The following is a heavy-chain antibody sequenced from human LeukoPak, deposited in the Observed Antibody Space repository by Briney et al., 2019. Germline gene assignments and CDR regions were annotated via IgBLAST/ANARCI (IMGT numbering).Heavy chain of an antibody. CDR3: AREDRDGYNYDWFDP. Sequence: ASVKVSCKASGYTFTSYAMNWVRQAPGQGLEWMGWINTNTGNPTYAQGFTGRFVFSLDTSVSTAYLQISSLKAEDTAVYYCAREDRDGYNYDWFDPWGQGTLVTVSS. J-gene: IGHJ5*02. CDR2: INTNTGNP. D-gene: IGHD5-24*01. CDR1: GYTFTSYA. V-gene: IGHV7-4-1*02.